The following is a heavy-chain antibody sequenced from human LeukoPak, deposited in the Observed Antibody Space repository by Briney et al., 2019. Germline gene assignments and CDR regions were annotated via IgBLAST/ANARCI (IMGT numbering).Heavy chain of an antibody. J-gene: IGHJ4*02. CDR2: ISSSGSTI. CDR3: ARGAAPYYYDSSGPYYFDY. V-gene: IGHV3-48*03. D-gene: IGHD3-22*01. Sequence: GGSLRLSCAAAGFTFSNYEMNWVRQAPGKGLEGVSYISSSGSTIYYADSVKGRFTVSRDNAKNSLYLQMNSLRAEDTAVYYCARGAAPYYYDSSGPYYFDYWGRGTMVTVSS. CDR1: GFTFSNYE.